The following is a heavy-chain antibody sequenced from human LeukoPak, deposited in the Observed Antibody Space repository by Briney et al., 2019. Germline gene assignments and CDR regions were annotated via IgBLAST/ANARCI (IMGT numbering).Heavy chain of an antibody. CDR3: ARESTRDGYNC. D-gene: IGHD5-24*01. V-gene: IGHV1-69*04. Sequence: GASVKVSCKASGGTFSSYAISWVRQAPGQGLEWMGRIIPILGIANYAQKFQSRVTITADKSTSTAYMELSSLRSEDTAVYYCARESTRDGYNCWGQGTLVTVSS. CDR1: GGTFSSYA. CDR2: IIPILGIA. J-gene: IGHJ4*02.